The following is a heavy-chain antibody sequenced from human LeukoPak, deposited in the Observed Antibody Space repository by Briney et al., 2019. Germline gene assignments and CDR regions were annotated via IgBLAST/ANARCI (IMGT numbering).Heavy chain of an antibody. D-gene: IGHD4-23*01. CDR2: INPKNGGT. J-gene: IGHJ4*02. V-gene: IGHV1-2*02. CDR3: ARDGYGGNSFDY. CDR1: GYTFTTYG. Sequence: ASVKVSCKASGYTFTTYGINWVRQAPGQGLEWMGWINPKNGGTNYAQKFQGRVTMTRDTSINTAFMELSRLNSDDTAVYFCARDGYGGNSFDYWGQGTLVTVSS.